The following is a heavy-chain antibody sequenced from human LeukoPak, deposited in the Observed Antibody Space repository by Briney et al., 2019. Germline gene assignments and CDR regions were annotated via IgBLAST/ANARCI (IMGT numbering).Heavy chain of an antibody. D-gene: IGHD3/OR15-3a*01. CDR1: GFTLSSYSMN. Sequence: GSLRLSCAASGFTLSSYSMNWVRQPPGKGLEWIGSIYYSGNTYYNASLKSQVSISIDTSKNQFSLRLTSVTAADTAVYYCARQTGSGLFILPGGQGTLVTVSS. V-gene: IGHV4-39*01. CDR3: ARQTGSGLFILP. CDR2: IYYSGNT. J-gene: IGHJ4*02.